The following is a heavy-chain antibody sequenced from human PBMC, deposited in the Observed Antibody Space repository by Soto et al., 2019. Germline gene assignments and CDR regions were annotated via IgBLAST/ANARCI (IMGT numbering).Heavy chain of an antibody. CDR2: INHSGST. CDR3: ARDGGRIAATGSRYAFDI. D-gene: IGHD6-13*01. J-gene: IGHJ3*02. Sequence: SETLSLTCAVYGGSFSGYYWSWIRQPPGKGLEWIGEINHSGSTNYNPSLKSRVTISVDTSKNQFSLNLSSVTAADTAVYYCARDGGRIAATGSRYAFDIWGHGTMVTVSS. CDR1: GGSFSGYY. V-gene: IGHV4-34*01.